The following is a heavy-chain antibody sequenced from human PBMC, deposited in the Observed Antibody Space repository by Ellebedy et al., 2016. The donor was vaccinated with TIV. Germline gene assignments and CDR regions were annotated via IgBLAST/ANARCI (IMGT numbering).Heavy chain of an antibody. J-gene: IGHJ4*02. CDR2: INSYGGTT. CDR1: GFTFSNYA. CDR3: GKDLDVLTGSDF. V-gene: IGHV3-23*01. Sequence: GESLKISCAASGFTFSNYAMSWVRQAPGKGLEWVSAINSYGGTTYYADSVKGRFTVSRDNKKNLLYLQMNSLKTEDTAVYYCGKDLDVLTGSDFWGQGPLVTVSS. D-gene: IGHD3-9*01.